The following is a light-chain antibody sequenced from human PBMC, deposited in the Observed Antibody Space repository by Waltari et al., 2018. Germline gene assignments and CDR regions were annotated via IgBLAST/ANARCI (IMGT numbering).Light chain of an antibody. CDR3: STWDYSLRAWV. V-gene: IGLV1-44*01. J-gene: IGLJ3*02. CDR2: GDF. Sequence: QSALTQEASVSGTVGQKVTLSCIGNSNNIGSYTVGWYQQISHGAPKTVIFGDFLPSGLPDRFSASKSGTTASLTISGLQPEDEAAYYCSTWDYSLRAWVFGGGTILTVL. CDR1: SNNIGSYT.